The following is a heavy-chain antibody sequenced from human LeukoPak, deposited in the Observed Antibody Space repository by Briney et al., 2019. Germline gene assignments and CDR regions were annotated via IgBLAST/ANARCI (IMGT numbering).Heavy chain of an antibody. V-gene: IGHV4-4*09. CDR3: ARVEAAAVLNY. CDR1: GGSISSYY. CDR2: IYTSGST. D-gene: IGHD6-13*01. Sequence: SETLSLTCTVSGGSISSYYWSWIRQPPGKGLEWIGYIYTSGSTNYNPSLKSRVTISVDTSKNQFSLKLSSVTAADTAVYYCARVEAAAVLNYWGQGTLVTVSS. J-gene: IGHJ4*02.